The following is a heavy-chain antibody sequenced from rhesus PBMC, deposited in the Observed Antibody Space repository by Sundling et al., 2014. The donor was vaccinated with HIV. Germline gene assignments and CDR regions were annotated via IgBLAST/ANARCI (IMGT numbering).Heavy chain of an antibody. CDR1: GASDDSFSVNF. J-gene: IGHJ4*01. Sequence: QVKLQESGPGLVKPSETLSLTCVVSGASDDSFSVNFWSWIRQSPGRGLEWIGRMSGRGGTDDYNPSLKRRVAISTDRSKNQFSLKLSSVTAADTAVYYCARETVQRVQLWDYDSGYRGVFDYWGQGVLVTVSS. V-gene: IGHV4-173*01. CDR3: ARETVQRVQLWDYDSGYRGVFDY. CDR2: MSGRGGTD. D-gene: IGHD3-28*01.